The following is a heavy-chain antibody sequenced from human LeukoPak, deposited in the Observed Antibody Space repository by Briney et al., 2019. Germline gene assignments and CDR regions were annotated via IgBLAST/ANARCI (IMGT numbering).Heavy chain of an antibody. CDR1: GGTFRSYA. CDR3: ARDEANDAFDI. Sequence: SVKVSFKASGGTFRSYAISWVRQAPGQGVEWMGGIIPIFGTANYAQKFQGRVTITADESTSTAYMELSSLRSEDTAVYYCARDEANDAFDIWGQGTMVTVSS. J-gene: IGHJ3*02. V-gene: IGHV1-69*13. CDR2: IIPIFGTA.